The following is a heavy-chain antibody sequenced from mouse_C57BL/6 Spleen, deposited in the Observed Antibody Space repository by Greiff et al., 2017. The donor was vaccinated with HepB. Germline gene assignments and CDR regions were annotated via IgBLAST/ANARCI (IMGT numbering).Heavy chain of an antibody. D-gene: IGHD2-13*01. Sequence: QVQLQQPGTELVKPGASVKLSCKASGYTFTSYWMHWVKQRPGQGLEWIGNINPSNGGTNYNEKFKSKATLTVDKSTSTAYMQLSSLTSEDSAVYNGARSGDTLYWYFDVWGTGTTVTVSS. V-gene: IGHV1-53*01. CDR2: INPSNGGT. CDR3: ARSGDTLYWYFDV. J-gene: IGHJ1*03. CDR1: GYTFTSYW.